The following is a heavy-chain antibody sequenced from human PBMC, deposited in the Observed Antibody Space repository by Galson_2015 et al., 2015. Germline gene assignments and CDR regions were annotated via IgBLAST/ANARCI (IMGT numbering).Heavy chain of an antibody. D-gene: IGHD3-3*01. CDR3: TRLSPCPECPSPYFDD. CDR1: GFIYGNYW. CDR2: IRQDGRET. J-gene: IGHJ4*02. V-gene: IGHV3-7*05. Sequence: SLRLSCAASGFIYGNYWMSWVRQAPGKGLEWVANIRQDGRETFYVDSVRGRFTISRDNAKNTAYLQMNSLKTEDTAVYYCTRLSPCPECPSPYFDDWGQGALVTVSS.